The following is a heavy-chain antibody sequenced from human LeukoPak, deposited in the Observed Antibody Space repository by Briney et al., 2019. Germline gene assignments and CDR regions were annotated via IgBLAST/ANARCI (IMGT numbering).Heavy chain of an antibody. Sequence: PGGSLRLSCAASGFTFSSYWMSWVRQAPGKGLEWVANIKQDESEKYYVDSVKGRFTISRDNAKNSLYLQMNGLRAEDTAVYYCARDSSGYWVDAFDIWGQGTMVTVSS. CDR1: GFTFSSYW. J-gene: IGHJ3*02. V-gene: IGHV3-7*05. CDR3: ARDSSGYWVDAFDI. D-gene: IGHD3-22*01. CDR2: IKQDESEK.